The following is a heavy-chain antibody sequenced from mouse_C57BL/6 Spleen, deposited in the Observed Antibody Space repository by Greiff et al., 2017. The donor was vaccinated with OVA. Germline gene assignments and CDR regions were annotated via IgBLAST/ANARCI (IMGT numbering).Heavy chain of an antibody. Sequence: QVQLQQPGAELVMPGASVKLSCKASGYTFTSYGMHWVKQRPGQGLEWIGEIDPSDSYTNYNQKFKGKSTLTVDKSSSTAYMQLSSLTSEDSAVYYCARYDYDGVAYWGQGTLVTVSA. D-gene: IGHD2-4*01. V-gene: IGHV1-69*01. CDR2: IDPSDSYT. J-gene: IGHJ3*01. CDR3: ARYDYDGVAY. CDR1: GYTFTSYG.